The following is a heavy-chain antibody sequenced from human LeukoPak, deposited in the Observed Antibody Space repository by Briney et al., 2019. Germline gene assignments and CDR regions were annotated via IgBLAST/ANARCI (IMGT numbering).Heavy chain of an antibody. CDR2: IRSKAYGGTT. J-gene: IGHJ4*02. CDR3: ARDLLPMVRGDRIDY. Sequence: PGGSLRLSCTASGFTFGDYGMSWVRQAPGKGLECVAFIRSKAYGGTTEYAASVKGRFTISRDDSRSIAYLQVSSLKTEDTAVYYCARDLLPMVRGDRIDYWGQGTTVTVSS. CDR1: GFTFGDYG. V-gene: IGHV3-49*04. D-gene: IGHD3-10*01.